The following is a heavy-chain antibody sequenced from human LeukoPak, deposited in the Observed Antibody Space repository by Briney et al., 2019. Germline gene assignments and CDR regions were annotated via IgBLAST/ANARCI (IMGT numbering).Heavy chain of an antibody. J-gene: IGHJ6*02. CDR3: ARANTLTGSRYYYGMDV. CDR2: IIPIFGTA. Sequence: ASVKVSCKASGGTFSSYATSWVRQAPGQGLEWMGGIIPIFGTANYAQKFQGRVTITADESTSTAYMELSSLRSEDTAVYYCARANTLTGSRYYYGMDVWGQGTTVTVSS. CDR1: GGTFSSYA. V-gene: IGHV1-69*13. D-gene: IGHD3-9*01.